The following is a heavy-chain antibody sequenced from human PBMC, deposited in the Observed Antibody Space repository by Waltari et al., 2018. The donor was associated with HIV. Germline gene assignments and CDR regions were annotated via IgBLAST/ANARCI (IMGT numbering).Heavy chain of an antibody. J-gene: IGHJ4*02. V-gene: IGHV1-18*01. D-gene: IGHD3-22*01. Sequence: QVQLVQSGAEAKKPGASVKVSCQASGYAFVNYGISWVRQAPGQGLEWMGWISPNNGNTNYAQKFQGRVTMTTDTSTSTAYMEVRSLRSDDTAIYYCARDGYYDYWAQGTLVTVSS. CDR2: ISPNNGNT. CDR1: GYAFVNYG. CDR3: ARDGYYDY.